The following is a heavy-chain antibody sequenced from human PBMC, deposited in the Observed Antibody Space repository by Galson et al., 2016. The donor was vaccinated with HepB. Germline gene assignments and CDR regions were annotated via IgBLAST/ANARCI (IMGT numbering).Heavy chain of an antibody. CDR1: EYTFRSYS. D-gene: IGHD5-18*01. CDR3: AGDGGKSNGFPFDL. CDR2: ITASGTT. Sequence: SLRLSCAASEYTFRSYSMSWVRQAPGKGLEWISYITASGTTYYADSVEGRFTISRDNAKDSLYLRMNSLRVEDTAVFFCAGDGGKSNGFPFDLWGRGTLVTVSS. J-gene: IGHJ5*02. V-gene: IGHV3-48*01.